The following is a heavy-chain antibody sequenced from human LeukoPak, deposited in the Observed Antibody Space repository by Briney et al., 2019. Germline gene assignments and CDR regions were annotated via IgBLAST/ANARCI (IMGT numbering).Heavy chain of an antibody. D-gene: IGHD6-25*01. V-gene: IGHV1-3*01. CDR2: INAGNGNT. J-gene: IGHJ5*02. CDR1: GYTFTSYA. Sequence: ASVKVSCKASGYTFTSYAMHWVRQAPGQRLEWMGWINAGNGNTKYSQKFQGRVTITRDTSASTAYMELSSLRSEDTAVYYCARGWNSSGWGSWFDPWGQGTLVTVSS. CDR3: ARGWNSSGWGSWFDP.